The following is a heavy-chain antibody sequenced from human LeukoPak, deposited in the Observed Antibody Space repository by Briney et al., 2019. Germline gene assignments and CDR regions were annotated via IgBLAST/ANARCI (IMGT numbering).Heavy chain of an antibody. Sequence: ASVKVSCRASGYTFTSYGISWVRQAPGQGLEWMGWISAYNGNTNYAQKLQGRVTMTTDTSTSTAYMELRSLRSDDTAVYYCARDEDFLGGHWYFDLWGRGTLVTVSS. D-gene: IGHD4-23*01. V-gene: IGHV1-18*01. CDR2: ISAYNGNT. J-gene: IGHJ2*01. CDR3: ARDEDFLGGHWYFDL. CDR1: GYTFTSYG.